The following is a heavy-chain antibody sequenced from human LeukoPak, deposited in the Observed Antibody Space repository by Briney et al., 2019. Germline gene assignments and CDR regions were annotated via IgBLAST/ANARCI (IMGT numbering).Heavy chain of an antibody. CDR2: VSGSASNT. J-gene: IGHJ4*02. V-gene: IGHV3-23*01. CDR3: AKGFQTYGELSFDG. CDR1: GFTFSNYA. D-gene: IGHD4-17*01. Sequence: GRSLRLSCAASGFTFSNYAMSWVRQAPGKGLEWVSTVSGSASNTYYADSVKGRFTISRDNSKNTLYLQMNSLRADDTAVYYCAKGFQTYGELSFDGWGQGTLVAVSS.